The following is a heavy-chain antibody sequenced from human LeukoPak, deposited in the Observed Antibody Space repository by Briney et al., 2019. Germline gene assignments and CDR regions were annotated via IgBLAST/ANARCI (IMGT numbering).Heavy chain of an antibody. CDR1: GFTFSSYV. CDR2: ISYDGSNK. Sequence: GRSLRLSCAASGFTFSSYVIHWVRQAPGKGLEWVAVISYDGSNKYYADSVKGRFTISRDNSKNTLYLQMNSLRAEDTAVYYCANSGYGRVNYFDLWGRGTLVTVSS. D-gene: IGHD5-12*01. CDR3: ANSGYGRVNYFDL. J-gene: IGHJ2*01. V-gene: IGHV3-30-3*01.